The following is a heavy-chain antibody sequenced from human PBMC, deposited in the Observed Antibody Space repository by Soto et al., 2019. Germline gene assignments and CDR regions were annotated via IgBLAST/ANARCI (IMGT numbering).Heavy chain of an antibody. Sequence: QVQLVQSGAEVKKPGASVKVSCKASGYIFTSYYIHWVRQAPGQGLEWMGWINPFDGSRMFAQSFQGRVTMTRDTSPSTVYMEVSSLRSEDTAVYYCSMVVPGETSPFDHWGQGTLVTVSS. J-gene: IGHJ4*02. CDR1: GYIFTSYY. CDR3: SMVVPGETSPFDH. D-gene: IGHD2-15*01. V-gene: IGHV1-46*03. CDR2: INPFDGSR.